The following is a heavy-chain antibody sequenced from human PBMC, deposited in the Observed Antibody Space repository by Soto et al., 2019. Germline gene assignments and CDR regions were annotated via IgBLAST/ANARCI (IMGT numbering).Heavy chain of an antibody. D-gene: IGHD3-10*01. CDR1: GGSISSYY. Sequence: SETLSLTCTVSGGSISSYYWSWIRQHPGKGLEWIGYIYYSGSTNYNPSLKSRVTISVDTSKNQFSLKLSSVTAADTAVYYCARWAFDYGNFGVNYYYYYDRAVWVKGTTVPGS. CDR2: IYYSGST. CDR3: ARWAFDYGNFGVNYYYYYDRAV. J-gene: IGHJ6*03. V-gene: IGHV4-59*08.